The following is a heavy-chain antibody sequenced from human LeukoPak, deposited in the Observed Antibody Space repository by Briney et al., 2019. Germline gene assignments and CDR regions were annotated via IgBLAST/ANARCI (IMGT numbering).Heavy chain of an antibody. Sequence: HGESLKISCKGSGYSFTSYWIGWVRQMPGKGLEWMGIIYPGDSDTRYSPSFQGQVTISVDKSISTAYLQLSSLKASDTAMYYCAMVRGAVDWYFDLWGRGTLVTVSS. J-gene: IGHJ2*01. CDR3: AMVRGAVDWYFDL. CDR1: GYSFTSYW. V-gene: IGHV5-51*01. D-gene: IGHD3-10*01. CDR2: IYPGDSDT.